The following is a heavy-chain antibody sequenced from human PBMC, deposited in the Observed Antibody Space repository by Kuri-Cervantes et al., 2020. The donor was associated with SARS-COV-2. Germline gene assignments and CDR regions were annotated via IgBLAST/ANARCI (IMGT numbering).Heavy chain of an antibody. CDR2: IYSGGST. D-gene: IGHD2-2*01. CDR3: ARYCTSISCESAIDF. Sequence: GESLKISCAASGFTVSSNYMSWVRQAPGKGLEWVSVIYSGGSTYYADSVKGRFTISRDNSKNTLYLQMDSLTAEDTAVYYCARYCTSISCESAIDFWGQGTLVTVSS. J-gene: IGHJ4*02. CDR1: GFTVSSNY. V-gene: IGHV3-53*01.